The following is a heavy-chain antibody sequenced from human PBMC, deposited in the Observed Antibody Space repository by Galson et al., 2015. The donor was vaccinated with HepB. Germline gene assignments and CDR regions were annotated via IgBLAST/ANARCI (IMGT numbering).Heavy chain of an antibody. CDR1: RFTFSSYS. V-gene: IGHV3-21*01. Sequence: SLRLSCAASRFTFSSYSMNWVRQAPGKGLEWVSSISSSSIYIYYADSVKGRFTVSRDNAKNSLYLQMNSLRAEDTAVYYCARVVTGLRFMVDYYYYMDVWGKGTTVTVSS. CDR2: ISSSSIYI. J-gene: IGHJ6*03. D-gene: IGHD3-3*01. CDR3: ARVVTGLRFMVDYYYYMDV.